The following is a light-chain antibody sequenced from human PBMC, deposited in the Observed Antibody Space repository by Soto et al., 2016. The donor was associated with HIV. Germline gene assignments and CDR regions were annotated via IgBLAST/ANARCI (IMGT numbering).Light chain of an antibody. CDR2: TAS. J-gene: IGKJ4*01. Sequence: DIQMTQSPSSLSVSVGDRVTITCRSSQYISMYLNWYQQKPGKAPNLLIFTASNLETGVSSRFSGSGSGTDFTLTISSLQPEDIATYYCQQYYNVPLTFGGGTKMEIK. V-gene: IGKV1-33*01. CDR1: QYISMY. CDR3: QQYYNVPLT.